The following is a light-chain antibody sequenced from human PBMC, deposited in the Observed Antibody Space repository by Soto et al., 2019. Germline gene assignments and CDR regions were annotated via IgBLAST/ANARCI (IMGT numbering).Light chain of an antibody. CDR1: QSVSSN. Sequence: IVMTQSPATLSVSPGERATLFCRASQSVSSNLAWYQQRPAQAPRLLIFGAYTRATGIPARFSGSGSGTEFTLTISSLQSEDAAVSFCQQYNNWPPLTYGGGTKVDIK. J-gene: IGKJ4*01. V-gene: IGKV3D-15*01. CDR3: QQYNNWPPLT. CDR2: GAY.